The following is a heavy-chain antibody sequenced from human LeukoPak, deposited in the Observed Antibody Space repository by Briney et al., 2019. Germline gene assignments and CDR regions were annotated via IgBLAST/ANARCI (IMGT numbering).Heavy chain of an antibody. CDR1: GYTFTSYG. CDR3: ARDPKQWPADNAFDI. D-gene: IGHD6-19*01. CDR2: ISAYNGNT. J-gene: IGHJ3*02. Sequence: ASVKVSCKASGYTFTSYGISWVRQAPGQGLEWMGWISAYNGNTNYAQKLQGRVTMTTDTSTSTAYMELRSLRSDDTAVYYCARDPKQWPADNAFDIWGQGTMVTVSS. V-gene: IGHV1-18*01.